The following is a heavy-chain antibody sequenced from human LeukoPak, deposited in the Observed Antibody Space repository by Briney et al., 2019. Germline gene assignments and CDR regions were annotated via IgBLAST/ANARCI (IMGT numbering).Heavy chain of an antibody. CDR2: ISGSGGST. CDR1: GFTFSSYA. Sequence: GSLRLSCAASGFTFSSYAMSWVRQAPGKGLEWVSAISGSGGSTYYADSVKGRFTISRDNSKNTLYLQMNSLGAEDTAVYYCAKRGGYVWGSYYYYMDVWGKGTTVTVSS. D-gene: IGHD3-16*01. V-gene: IGHV3-23*01. J-gene: IGHJ6*03. CDR3: AKRGGYVWGSYYYYMDV.